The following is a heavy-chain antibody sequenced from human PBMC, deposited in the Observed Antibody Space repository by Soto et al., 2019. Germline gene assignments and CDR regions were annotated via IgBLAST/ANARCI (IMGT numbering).Heavy chain of an antibody. CDR3: AREVGYYSATRRNLYFDY. J-gene: IGHJ4*02. Sequence: SETLSLTCAVSGGSFSGYYWGWVRQPPGKGLEWIGDINHTGGSNYNPSLKSRVMISVDTTKTQFSLNVTSVTAADTAVYYCAREVGYYSATRRNLYFDYWGPGTLVTVSS. V-gene: IGHV4-34*01. CDR2: INHTGGS. CDR1: GGSFSGYY. D-gene: IGHD2-2*01.